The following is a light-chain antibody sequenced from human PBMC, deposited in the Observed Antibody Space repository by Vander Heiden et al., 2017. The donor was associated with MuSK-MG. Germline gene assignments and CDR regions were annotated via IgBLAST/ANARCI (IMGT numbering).Light chain of an antibody. CDR2: QDR. CDR1: DLGNKY. J-gene: IGLJ2*01. Sequence: YEVTQPPSVPVSPGRTASITCSGDDLGNKYVNWYQQRPGQSPVVVIYQDRTRPPGIPERFSGSNSGNTATLTISGTQSMDEAYYYCQMWDTTTVVFGGGTKLTVL. V-gene: IGLV3-1*01. CDR3: QMWDTTTVV.